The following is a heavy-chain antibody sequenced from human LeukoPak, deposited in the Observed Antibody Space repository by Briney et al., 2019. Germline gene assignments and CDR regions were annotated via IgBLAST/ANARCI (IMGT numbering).Heavy chain of an antibody. J-gene: IGHJ6*02. D-gene: IGHD6-13*01. CDR1: GGSISSYY. CDR2: IYYSGST. Sequence: SETLSLTCTVSGGSISSYYWSWIRQPPGKGLEWIGYIYYSGSTNYNPSLKSRVTISVDTSKNQFSLKLSSVTAADTAVYYCERLKTQQLVYYYGMDVWGQGTTVTVSS. V-gene: IGHV4-59*08. CDR3: ERLKTQQLVYYYGMDV.